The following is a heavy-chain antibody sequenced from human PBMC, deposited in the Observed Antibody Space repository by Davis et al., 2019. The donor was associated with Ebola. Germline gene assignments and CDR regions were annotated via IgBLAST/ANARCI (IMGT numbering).Heavy chain of an antibody. J-gene: IGHJ6*02. CDR1: GYTFTSYY. D-gene: IGHD2-15*01. V-gene: IGHV1-46*01. Sequence: ASVKVSCKASGYTFTSYYMHWVRQAPGQGLEWMGIINPSGGSTSYAQKFQRRVTMTRDTSTSTVYMELSSLRSEDTAVYYCARDSGYCSGGSCYSYGMDVWGQGTTVTVSS. CDR3: ARDSGYCSGGSCYSYGMDV. CDR2: INPSGGST.